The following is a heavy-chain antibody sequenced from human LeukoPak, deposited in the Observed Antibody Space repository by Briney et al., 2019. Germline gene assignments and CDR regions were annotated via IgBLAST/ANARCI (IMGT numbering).Heavy chain of an antibody. V-gene: IGHV3-30*04. CDR1: GFTFSNFA. J-gene: IGHJ4*02. CDR2: ISYDGTYK. D-gene: IGHD1-26*01. Sequence: GGSLRLSCAASGFTFSNFALHWVRQAPGKGREGVAVISYDGTYKYYTDSMEGGFTISRDNSKNTLYMKINSQRAEASALYYCARGFEEWELLGYFAYWGQGTLVTVSS. CDR3: ARGFEEWELLGYFAY.